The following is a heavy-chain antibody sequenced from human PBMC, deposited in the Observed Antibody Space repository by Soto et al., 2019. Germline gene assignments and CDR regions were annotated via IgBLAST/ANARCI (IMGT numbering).Heavy chain of an antibody. Sequence: QVQLVQSGAEVKKPGSSVKVSCKASGGTFSSYTISWVRQAPGQGLEWMGRIIPILGIANYAQKFQGRVTITADTSTSTAYMELSSLRSEDTAVYYCARDRDIVVVPAAISGGMDVWGQGTTVTVSS. J-gene: IGHJ6*02. CDR3: ARDRDIVVVPAAISGGMDV. CDR1: GGTFSSYT. CDR2: IIPILGIA. D-gene: IGHD2-2*01. V-gene: IGHV1-69*08.